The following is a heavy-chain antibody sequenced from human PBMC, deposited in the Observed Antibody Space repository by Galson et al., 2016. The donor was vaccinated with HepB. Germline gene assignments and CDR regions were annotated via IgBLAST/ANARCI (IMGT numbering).Heavy chain of an antibody. V-gene: IGHV1-3*01. J-gene: IGHJ4*02. CDR2: INPGNGNT. CDR3: ARDPGGSSTRFDS. D-gene: IGHD1-26*01. CDR1: GYSFTNYA. Sequence: CKASGYSFTNYAIHWVRQAPGQRLEWMGWINPGNGNTKYSQKFQGRVTITRDTSATTDYMELSSLGPEDTAVYYCARDPGGSSTRFDSWGQGTLVTVSS.